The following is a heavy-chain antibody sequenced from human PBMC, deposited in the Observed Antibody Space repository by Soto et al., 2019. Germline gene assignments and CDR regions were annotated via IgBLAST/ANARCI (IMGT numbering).Heavy chain of an antibody. V-gene: IGHV3-48*02. Sequence: PGWSLRLSCASSVFTFISYSMNWVRQAPGKGLEWVSYISSSSSTIYYADSVKGRFTISRDNAKNSLYLQMNSLRDEDTAVYYCARDPPSSAYYDTKGSYYYYGMDVWGQGTTVTVSS. CDR1: VFTFISYS. J-gene: IGHJ6*02. CDR2: ISSSSSTI. D-gene: IGHD3-9*01. CDR3: ARDPPSSAYYDTKGSYYYYGMDV.